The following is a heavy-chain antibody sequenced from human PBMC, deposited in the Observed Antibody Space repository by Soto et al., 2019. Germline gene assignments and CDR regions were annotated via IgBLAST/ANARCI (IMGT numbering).Heavy chain of an antibody. V-gene: IGHV1-46*02. CDR2: IDPSGGDT. CDR3: AKRRGVGLTMSSFDY. CDR1: GYTFNRHY. Sequence: QVQLVQSGAEVRKPGASVKVSCKASGYTFNRHYIQWVRQAPGQGLEWMGMIDPSGGDTNYAKKFQGRVTLTSDTSTSTVYMALSSLRSEDTAVYYCAKRRGVGLTMSSFDYWGPGPLVIVSS. D-gene: IGHD3-10*02. J-gene: IGHJ4*02.